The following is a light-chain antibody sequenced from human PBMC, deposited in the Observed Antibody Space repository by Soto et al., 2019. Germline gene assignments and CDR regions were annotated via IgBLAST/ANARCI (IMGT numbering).Light chain of an antibody. CDR1: SSNIGAGYE. CDR3: QSYDSSLSGYV. J-gene: IGLJ1*01. CDR2: ENN. Sequence: QPVLTQPPSVSEAPGQRVTISCTGRSSNIGAGYEAHWYQQVPGTAPKLLIYENNNRPSGVPDRFSGSKSGTSASLAITGLQAEDEAEYYCQSYDSSLSGYVFGTGTKLTVL. V-gene: IGLV1-40*01.